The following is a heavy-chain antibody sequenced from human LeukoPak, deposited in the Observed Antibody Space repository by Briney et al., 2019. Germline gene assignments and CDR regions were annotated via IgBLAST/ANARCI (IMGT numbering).Heavy chain of an antibody. CDR2: IYYSGST. CDR1: GGSISSSSYY. J-gene: IGHJ6*02. Sequence: SETLSLTCAVSGGSISSSSYYWGWIRRPPGKGLEWIGSIYYSGSTYYNPSLKSRVTISVDTSKNQFSLKLSSVTAADTAVYYCARDGVTGATYGSDGMDVWGQGTTVTVSS. V-gene: IGHV4-39*07. D-gene: IGHD5-12*01. CDR3: ARDGVTGATYGSDGMDV.